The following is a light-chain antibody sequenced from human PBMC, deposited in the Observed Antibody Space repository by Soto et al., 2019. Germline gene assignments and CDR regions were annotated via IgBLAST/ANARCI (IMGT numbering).Light chain of an antibody. V-gene: IGKV1-12*01. CDR1: EDISTW. Sequence: DIHMTQSPSALSACVGDRVTITCRSSEDISTWLAWYQQKPGKAPKLLIYAASSLQSGVPSRLSGSGSGTDFTLTISSLQPEDFATYYCQHADSFPLIPFGQGTRLEI. J-gene: IGKJ5*01. CDR3: QHADSFPLIP. CDR2: AAS.